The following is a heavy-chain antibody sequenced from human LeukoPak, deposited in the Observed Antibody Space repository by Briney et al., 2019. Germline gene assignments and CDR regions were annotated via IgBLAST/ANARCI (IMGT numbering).Heavy chain of an antibody. CDR2: ISSSSSTI. V-gene: IGHV3-48*01. Sequence: GGSLRLSCAASGFTFSSYSMNWVRQAPGKGLEWVSYISSSSSTIFYADSVKGRFTISRDNAKNSLYLQMNSLRAEDTAVYYCARGSGQWLVLAYFDYWGQGTLVTVSS. D-gene: IGHD6-19*01. CDR1: GFTFSSYS. CDR3: ARGSGQWLVLAYFDY. J-gene: IGHJ4*02.